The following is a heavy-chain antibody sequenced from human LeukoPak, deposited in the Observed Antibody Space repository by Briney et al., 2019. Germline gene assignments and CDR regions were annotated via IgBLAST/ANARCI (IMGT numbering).Heavy chain of an antibody. CDR3: ARDPFL. J-gene: IGHJ4*02. Sequence: SEILSLTCTVSSGSISTYFWSWIRQPPGKGLEWIGYIYSSGTTNYNPSLKSRVTISVDTSKNQFSLSLTSVTTADTAVYYCARDPFLWGQGTLVTVSS. V-gene: IGHV4-59*01. D-gene: IGHD2/OR15-2a*01. CDR2: IYSSGTT. CDR1: SGSISTYF.